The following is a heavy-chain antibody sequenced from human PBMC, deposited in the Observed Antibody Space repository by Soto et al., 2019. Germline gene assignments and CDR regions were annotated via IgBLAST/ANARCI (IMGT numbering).Heavy chain of an antibody. CDR2: ISAYNGNT. D-gene: IGHD3-22*01. CDR3: ARDLPDSSGYYYAPQNFDY. Sequence: GASVKVSCTASGYTFTSYGIIWVRQAPGQGLEWMGWISAYNGNTNYAQKLQGRVTITTDTSTSTAYMELRSLRSDDTAVYYCARDLPDSSGYYYAPQNFDYWGQGTLVTVSS. V-gene: IGHV1-18*01. CDR1: GYTFTSYG. J-gene: IGHJ4*02.